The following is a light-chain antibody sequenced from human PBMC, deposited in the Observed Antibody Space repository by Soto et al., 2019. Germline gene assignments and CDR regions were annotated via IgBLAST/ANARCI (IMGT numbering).Light chain of an antibody. CDR1: QGISSY. CDR3: QQLNSYPWT. Sequence: DIQLTQSPSFLSASVGDRVTITCRASQGISSYLAWYQQKPGKAPKVLIYGASTLQSGVPSRFSGSGSGTEFTLTISSLQPEDFVTYYCQQLNSYPWTFGQGTKVEIK. J-gene: IGKJ1*01. V-gene: IGKV1-9*01. CDR2: GAS.